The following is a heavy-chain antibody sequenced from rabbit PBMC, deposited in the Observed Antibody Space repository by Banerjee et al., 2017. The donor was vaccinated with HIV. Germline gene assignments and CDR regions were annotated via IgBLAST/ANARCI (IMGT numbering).Heavy chain of an antibody. CDR1: GSDISNNA. CDR3: ARDLAGVIGWNFGL. J-gene: IGHJ3*01. V-gene: IGHV1S47*01. Sequence: QEQLVESGGGLVQPEGSLTLTCKASGSDISNNAMCWVRQAPGKGLELIACIYNGDGSTYYASWVNGRFTISKTSSTTVTLQMTSLTAADTATYFCARDLAGVIGWNFGLWGQGTLVTVS. D-gene: IGHD4-1*01. CDR2: IYNGDGST.